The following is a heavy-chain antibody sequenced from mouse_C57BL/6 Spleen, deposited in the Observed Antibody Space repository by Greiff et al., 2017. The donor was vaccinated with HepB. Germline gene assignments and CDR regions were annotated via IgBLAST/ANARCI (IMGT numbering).Heavy chain of an antibody. Sequence: VKLQQSGAELVKPGASVKISCKASGYTFTDYYINWVKQRPGQGLEWIGKIGPGSGSTYYNEKFKGKSTLTADKSSSTAYMQLSSLTSEDSAVYFCANWLYYAMDYWGQGTSVTVSS. CDR2: IGPGSGST. V-gene: IGHV1-77*01. CDR3: ANWLYYAMDY. CDR1: GYTFTDYY. J-gene: IGHJ4*01. D-gene: IGHD4-1*01.